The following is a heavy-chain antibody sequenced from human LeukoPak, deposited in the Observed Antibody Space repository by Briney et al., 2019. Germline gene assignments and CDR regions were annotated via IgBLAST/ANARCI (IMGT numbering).Heavy chain of an antibody. Sequence: ASVKVSCKASGGTFSSYAISWVRQAPGQGLEWMGIINPSGGSTSYAQKFQGRVTMTRDTSTSTVYMELSSLRSEDTAVYYCARDGTIFGVVQYYMDVWGKGTAVTVSS. J-gene: IGHJ6*03. D-gene: IGHD3-3*01. V-gene: IGHV1-46*01. CDR2: INPSGGST. CDR3: ARDGTIFGVVQYYMDV. CDR1: GGTFSSYA.